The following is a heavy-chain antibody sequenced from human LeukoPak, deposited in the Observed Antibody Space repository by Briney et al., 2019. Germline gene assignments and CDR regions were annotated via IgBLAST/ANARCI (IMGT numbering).Heavy chain of an antibody. CDR2: FDPEDGET. CDR1: GYSLTQLS. Sequence: WASVKVSCKVSGYSLTQLSMHWVRQAPGKGLEWMGGFDPEDGETIYAQKFQGRVTMTEDTSTDTAYMELSSLRSEDTAVYYCATGSGIAAGYYYYGMDVWGNGTTVTVSS. CDR3: ATGSGIAAGYYYYGMDV. J-gene: IGHJ6*04. D-gene: IGHD6-25*01. V-gene: IGHV1-24*01.